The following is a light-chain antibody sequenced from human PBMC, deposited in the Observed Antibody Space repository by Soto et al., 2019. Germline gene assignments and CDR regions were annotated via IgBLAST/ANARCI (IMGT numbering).Light chain of an antibody. J-gene: IGLJ3*02. CDR3: SSYTSRSTWV. CDR2: EVN. CDR1: SSDVGGYNY. V-gene: IGLV2-14*01. Sequence: QSALTQPASVSGSPGKSITISCTGTSSDVGGYNYVSWYQQHPGKAPKLMISEVNNRPSGVSSRFSGSKSGNTASPTISGLQDEDEADYYCSSYTSRSTWVFGGGTKLTVL.